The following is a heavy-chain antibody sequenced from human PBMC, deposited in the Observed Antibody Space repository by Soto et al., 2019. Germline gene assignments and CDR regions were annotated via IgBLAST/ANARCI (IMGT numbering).Heavy chain of an antibody. Sequence: GGSLRLSCAVSGFIFTNYWMHWVRQVPGKGLEWVSRIKSDGSTYYADSVKGRFTISRDNSKNTLYLQMSSLRAEDTAVYYCVKDLGYCSGGSCYSTYYYGMDVWGQGTTVTVSS. V-gene: IGHV3-74*01. CDR3: VKDLGYCSGGSCYSTYYYGMDV. D-gene: IGHD2-15*01. J-gene: IGHJ6*02. CDR2: IKSDGST. CDR1: GFIFTNYW.